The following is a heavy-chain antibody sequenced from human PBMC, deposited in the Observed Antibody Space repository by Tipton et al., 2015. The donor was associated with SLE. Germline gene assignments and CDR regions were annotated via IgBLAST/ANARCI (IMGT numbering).Heavy chain of an antibody. D-gene: IGHD3-3*01. V-gene: IGHV4-59*01. CDR1: GGSISSYY. Sequence: TLSLTCTVSGGSISSYYFSWIRQPPGNKLEWIGYTSYSGSTRYNPSLGSRVTMSVDTSKNQFSLKLTSVTAADTAVYYCARLEDPFGIFGVPKGWFDPWGQGTLVTVSS. CDR2: TSYSGST. J-gene: IGHJ5*02. CDR3: ARLEDPFGIFGVPKGWFDP.